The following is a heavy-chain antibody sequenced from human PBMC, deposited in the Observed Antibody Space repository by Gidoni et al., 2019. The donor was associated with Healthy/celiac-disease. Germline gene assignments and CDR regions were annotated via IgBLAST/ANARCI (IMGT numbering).Heavy chain of an antibody. CDR2: ISWNSGSI. CDR1: GFTLDDYA. D-gene: IGHD3-10*01. V-gene: IGHV3-9*01. Sequence: EVQLVESGGGLVQPGRSLRLSCAASGFTLDDYAMHWVRQAPGKGLEWVSGISWNSGSIGYADSVKGRFTISRDNAKNSLYLQMNSLRAEDTALYYCAKDGYGSGPAYGMDVWGQGTTVTVSS. J-gene: IGHJ6*02. CDR3: AKDGYGSGPAYGMDV.